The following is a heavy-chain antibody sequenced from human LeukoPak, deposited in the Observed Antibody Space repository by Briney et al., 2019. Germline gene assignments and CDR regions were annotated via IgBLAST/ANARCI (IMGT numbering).Heavy chain of an antibody. CDR3: AKDLGGCGDRFCSYYFDH. Sequence: GGSLRLSCGASVLTFSVYGINWLRQAPGKGLEWVAVIWYDGSHKYYADSAKGRFTISRDNSKNTVSLQMDSLRVEDSALYYWAKDLGGCGDRFCSYYFDHWGQGIQVTVSS. CDR2: IWYDGSHK. D-gene: IGHD2-21*02. V-gene: IGHV3-33*06. CDR1: VLTFSVYG. J-gene: IGHJ4*02.